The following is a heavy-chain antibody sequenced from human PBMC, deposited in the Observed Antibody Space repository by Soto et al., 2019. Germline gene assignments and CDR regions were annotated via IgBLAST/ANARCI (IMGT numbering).Heavy chain of an antibody. V-gene: IGHV4-59*01. CDR3: ARRYGGNFDY. CDR2: IYYSGRT. Sequence: QVQLQESGPGLVKPSDTLSLTCTFSVGSISSYYWSWIRQPPGKGLEWIGSIYYSGRTNYNPSLKSRVTISVDTSKNQFSLKLSSVTAADTAVYYCARRYGGNFDYWGQGTLVTVSS. J-gene: IGHJ4*02. D-gene: IGHD2-15*01. CDR1: VGSISSYY.